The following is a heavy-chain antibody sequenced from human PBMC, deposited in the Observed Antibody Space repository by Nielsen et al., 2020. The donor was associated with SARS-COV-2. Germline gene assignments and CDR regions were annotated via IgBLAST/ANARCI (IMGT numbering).Heavy chain of an antibody. CDR2: FSGSGGTT. J-gene: IGHJ2*01. V-gene: IGHV3-23*01. D-gene: IGHD3-10*01. CDR1: GFTFNRHA. Sequence: GESLKISCATSGFTFNRHAMSWVRQAPGKGLEWVSSFSGSGGTTYYVDSVKGRFTISRDNSKNTLSLQMNSLRAEDTAVYYCARPPGSYDWYFDLWGRGTLVTVSS. CDR3: ARPPGSYDWYFDL.